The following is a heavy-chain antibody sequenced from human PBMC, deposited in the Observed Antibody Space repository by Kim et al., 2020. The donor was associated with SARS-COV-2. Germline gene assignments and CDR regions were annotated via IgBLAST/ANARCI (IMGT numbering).Heavy chain of an antibody. J-gene: IGHJ5*02. Sequence: SETLSLTCAVYGGSFSGYYWSWIRQPPGKGLEWIGEINHIGSTNYNPSLKSRVTITVDTSKNQFSLKLSSVTAADTAVYYCARIPGRQQLVSWFDPWGQGTLVTVSS. V-gene: IGHV4-34*01. CDR2: INHIGST. CDR3: ARIPGRQQLVSWFDP. D-gene: IGHD6-13*01. CDR1: GGSFSGYY.